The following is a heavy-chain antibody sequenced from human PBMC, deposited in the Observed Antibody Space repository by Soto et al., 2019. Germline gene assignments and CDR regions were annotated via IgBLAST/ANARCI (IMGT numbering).Heavy chain of an antibody. V-gene: IGHV3-33*01. CDR1: GFMFSNHG. D-gene: IGHD1-1*01. CDR2: IWSGGNNR. CDR3: VRGDNWNDEASDY. J-gene: IGHJ4*02. Sequence: QVQLVESGGGVVQPGRSLRLSCAASGFMFSNHGMHWVRQAPGKGLEWVAVIWSGGNNRYYADSVKGRFTISRDNSKNTVYLQMNSLRAEDTAVYYCVRGDNWNDEASDYWGQGTLVTVSS.